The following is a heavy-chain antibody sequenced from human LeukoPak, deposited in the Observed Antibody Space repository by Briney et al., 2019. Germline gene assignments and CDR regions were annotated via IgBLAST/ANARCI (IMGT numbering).Heavy chain of an antibody. D-gene: IGHD3-22*01. CDR2: ISYDGFNK. V-gene: IGHV3-30-3*01. J-gene: IGHJ4*02. Sequence: GGSLRLSCAASGFNFSSYAMHWVRQAPGKGLEWVTIISYDGFNKYYADSVKGRFTISRDNSKNTLYLQMNSLRAEDTAVYYCAREGYYYDSSGYEGFDYWGQGPLVTVSS. CDR3: AREGYYYDSSGYEGFDY. CDR1: GFNFSSYA.